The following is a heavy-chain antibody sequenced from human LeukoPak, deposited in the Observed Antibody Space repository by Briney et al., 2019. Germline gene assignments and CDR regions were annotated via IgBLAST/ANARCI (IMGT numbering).Heavy chain of an antibody. J-gene: IGHJ3*02. CDR2: INPNSGGT. V-gene: IGHV1-2*02. D-gene: IGHD5-24*01. Sequence: ASVKASCKASGYTFTGYYMHWVRQAPGQGLEWMGWINPNSGGTNYAQKFQGRVTMTRDTSISTAYMELSRLRSDDTAVYYCARGPEAWWLQYRYDAFDIWGQGTMVTVSS. CDR1: GYTFTGYY. CDR3: ARGPEAWWLQYRYDAFDI.